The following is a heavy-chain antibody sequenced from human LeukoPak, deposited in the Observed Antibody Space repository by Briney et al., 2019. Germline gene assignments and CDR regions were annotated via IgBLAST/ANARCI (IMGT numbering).Heavy chain of an antibody. CDR2: INPNSGGT. Sequence: ASVKVSCKASGYTFTGYYMHWVRQPPGQGLEWMGWINPNSGGTNYAQKFQGRVTMTRDTSISTAYMELSRLRSDDTAVYYCARVEFDYDSSGYYDYWGQGTLVTVSS. CDR1: GYTFTGYY. D-gene: IGHD3-22*01. J-gene: IGHJ4*02. V-gene: IGHV1-2*02. CDR3: ARVEFDYDSSGYYDY.